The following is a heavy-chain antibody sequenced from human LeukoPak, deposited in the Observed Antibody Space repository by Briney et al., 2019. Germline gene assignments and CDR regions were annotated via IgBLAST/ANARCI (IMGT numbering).Heavy chain of an antibody. V-gene: IGHV3-7*01. D-gene: IGHD5-12*01. CDR3: ARDSGQLIFDY. CDR1: GFTFSSYW. Sequence: PGGSLRLSCAASGFTFSSYWMSWVRQAPGKGLEWVANIKEDGRQKYYVGSVKGRFTISRDNAKNSLYLQMNSLRAEDTAVYYCARDSGQLIFDYWGQGTRVTVSS. J-gene: IGHJ4*02. CDR2: IKEDGRQK.